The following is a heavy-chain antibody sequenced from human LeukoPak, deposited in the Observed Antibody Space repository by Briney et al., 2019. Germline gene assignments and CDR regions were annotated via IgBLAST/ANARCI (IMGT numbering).Heavy chain of an antibody. V-gene: IGHV3-30*04. Sequence: GGSLRLSCAASGFTFSSYAMHWVRQAPGKGLEWVAVISYDGSNKYYADSVKGRFTISRDNSKNTLYLQMNSLRAEDTAVYYCASDGELLAFYYYFGMDVWGQGTTVTVSS. CDR2: ISYDGSNK. J-gene: IGHJ6*02. CDR3: ASDGELLAFYYYFGMDV. D-gene: IGHD3-10*01. CDR1: GFTFSSYA.